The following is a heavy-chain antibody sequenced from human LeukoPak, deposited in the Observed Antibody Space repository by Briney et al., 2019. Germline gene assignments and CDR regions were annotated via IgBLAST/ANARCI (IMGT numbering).Heavy chain of an antibody. D-gene: IGHD7-27*01. CDR1: GYTFTSYG. V-gene: IGHV1-18*01. CDR2: ISAYNGNT. CDR3: AREIRSLHWGSNYYYGMDV. J-gene: IGHJ6*02. Sequence: ASVKVSCKASGYTFTSYGISWVRQAPGQGLEWMGWISAYNGNTNYAQKFQGRVTMTRDTSTSTVYMELSSLRSEDTAVYYCAREIRSLHWGSNYYYGMDVWGQGTTVTVSS.